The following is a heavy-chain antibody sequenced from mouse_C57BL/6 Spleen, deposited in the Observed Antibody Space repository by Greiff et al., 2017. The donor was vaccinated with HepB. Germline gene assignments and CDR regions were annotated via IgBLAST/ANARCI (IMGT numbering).Heavy chain of an antibody. V-gene: IGHV1-50*01. D-gene: IGHD2-1*01. Sequence: VQLQQPGAELVKPGASVKLSCKASGYTFTSYWMQWVKQRPGQGLEWIGEIDPSDSYTNYNQKFKGKATLTVDTSSSTAYMQLSSLTSEDSAVYYCARSGGNSYFDYWGQGTTLTVSS. J-gene: IGHJ2*01. CDR1: GYTFTSYW. CDR2: IDPSDSYT. CDR3: ARSGGNSYFDY.